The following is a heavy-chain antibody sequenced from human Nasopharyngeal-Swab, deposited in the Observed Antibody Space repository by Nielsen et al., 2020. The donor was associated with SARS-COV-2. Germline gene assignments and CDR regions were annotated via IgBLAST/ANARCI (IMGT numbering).Heavy chain of an antibody. CDR3: AKDLYSDYYMDV. CDR2: IGSAGDT. D-gene: IGHD4-11*01. Sequence: GESLKISCAASGFTFSTYDMHWVRQVTGKPPEWASAIGSAGDTYYPGSVKGRVTIPRDNSQNMLYLQMSSLSAEDTAVYHCAKDLYSDYYMDVWGKGTTVTVSS. J-gene: IGHJ6*03. CDR1: GFTFSTYD. V-gene: IGHV3-13*01.